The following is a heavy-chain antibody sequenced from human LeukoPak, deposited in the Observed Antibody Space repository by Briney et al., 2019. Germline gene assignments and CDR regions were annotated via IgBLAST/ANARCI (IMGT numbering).Heavy chain of an antibody. CDR3: ARHSRHFYYDSSGPHLYFDY. V-gene: IGHV4-59*08. Sequence: SETLSLTCTVSGGSISSYYWSWIRQPPGKGLEWIGYIYYSGSTNYNRSVKRRVTISVDTSKNKLSQMRRWVTAADTAVYYCARHSRHFYYDSSGPHLYFDYWGQGTLVTVSS. J-gene: IGHJ4*02. D-gene: IGHD3-22*01. CDR2: IYYSGST. CDR1: GGSISSYY.